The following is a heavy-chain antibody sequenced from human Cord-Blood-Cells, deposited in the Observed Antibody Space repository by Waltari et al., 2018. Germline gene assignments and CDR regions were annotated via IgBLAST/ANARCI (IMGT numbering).Heavy chain of an antibody. J-gene: IGHJ4*02. CDR1: GYSISSGYY. V-gene: IGHV4-38-2*01. Sequence: QVQLQESGPGLVKPSETLSLTCAVSGYSISSGYYWGWIRPPPGKGLEWIGSIYHSGSTYYNPSLKSRVTISVDTSKNQFSLKLSSVTAADTAVYYCARGRLHGDSGYDYFDYWGQGTLVTVSS. D-gene: IGHD5-12*01. CDR2: IYHSGST. CDR3: ARGRLHGDSGYDYFDY.